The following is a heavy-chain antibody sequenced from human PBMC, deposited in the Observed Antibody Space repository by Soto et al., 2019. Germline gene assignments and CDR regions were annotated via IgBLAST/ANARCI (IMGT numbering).Heavy chain of an antibody. V-gene: IGHV3-30*18. CDR2: ISYDGSNK. D-gene: IGHD3-3*01. CDR1: GFTFRRYG. CDR3: AKAEGFLEWPYRPLYYYYGMDG. Sequence: GGSLRLSCAASGFTFRRYGMHWVRQAPGKGLEWVAVISYDGSNKYYADSVKGRFTISRDNSKNTLYLQMNSLRAEDTAVYYCAKAEGFLEWPYRPLYYYYGMDGWGQGTTVTVSS. J-gene: IGHJ6*02.